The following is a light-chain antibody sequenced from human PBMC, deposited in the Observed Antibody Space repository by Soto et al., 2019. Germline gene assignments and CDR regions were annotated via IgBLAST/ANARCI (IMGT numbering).Light chain of an antibody. CDR3: AAWDDSLSGRV. J-gene: IGLJ2*01. CDR2: TNN. CDR1: SSNTGSNY. V-gene: IGLV1-47*01. Sequence: QSVLTQPHSASGTPGQRVTISCSGSSSNTGSNYVYWYQQLPGTAPKLLIDTNNQRPSGVPDRFSGSKSGTSASLAISGLRSEDEANYYCAAWDDSLSGRVFGGGTNVTVL.